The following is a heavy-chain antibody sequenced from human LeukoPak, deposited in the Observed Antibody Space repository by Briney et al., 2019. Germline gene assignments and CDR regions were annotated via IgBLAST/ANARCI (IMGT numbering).Heavy chain of an antibody. CDR1: GFTFSSYA. J-gene: IGHJ4*02. CDR2: ISSNGGST. Sequence: PGGSLRLSCSASGFTFSSYAMHWVRQAPGKGLEYVSAISSNGGSTYYADSVKARFTISRDNAKNSLYLQMNSLRAEDTAVYYCARDPWGALGYWGLGTLVTVSS. D-gene: IGHD1-26*01. V-gene: IGHV3-64*04. CDR3: ARDPWGALGY.